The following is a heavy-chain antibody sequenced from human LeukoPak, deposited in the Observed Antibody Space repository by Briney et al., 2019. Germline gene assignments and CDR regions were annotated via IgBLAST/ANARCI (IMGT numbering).Heavy chain of an antibody. CDR1: GFSFSNYA. CDR2: TSGSGSDT. CDR3: VKDDSSVTSSILFDY. J-gene: IGHJ4*02. V-gene: IGHV3-23*01. Sequence: PGGSLRLSCVASGFSFSNYAMSWVRQAPGKGLEWVSGTSGSGSDTFYAESVKGRFTISRDNSENTLYLQMNSLRAEDTAIYYCVKDDSSVTSSILFDYWGQGILVTVSS. D-gene: IGHD4-17*01.